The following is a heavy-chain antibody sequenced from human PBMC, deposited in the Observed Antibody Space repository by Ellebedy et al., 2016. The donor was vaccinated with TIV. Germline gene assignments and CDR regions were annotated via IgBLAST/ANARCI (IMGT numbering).Heavy chain of an antibody. D-gene: IGHD3-10*01. V-gene: IGHV1-18*01. Sequence: AASVKVSCKASGYTFTRYGISWVRQAPGQGLEWMGWISGYNGNTKYAQKFQGRVTMTTDTSTDTAYMELRSLRSDDTAVYYCAKYIRDLACTFGELCWFDPWGQGTLVTVSS. CDR3: AKYIRDLACTFGELCWFDP. J-gene: IGHJ5*02. CDR1: GYTFTRYG. CDR2: ISGYNGNT.